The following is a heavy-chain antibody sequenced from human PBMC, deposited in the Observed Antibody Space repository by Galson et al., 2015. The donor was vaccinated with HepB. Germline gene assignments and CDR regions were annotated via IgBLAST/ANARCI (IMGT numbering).Heavy chain of an antibody. J-gene: IGHJ3*02. CDR3: AKYDNYDILTGYYNSAIDI. CDR1: GFTFSSYA. V-gene: IGHV3-23*01. D-gene: IGHD3-9*01. CDR2: ISGSGGST. Sequence: SLRLSCAASGFTFSSYAMSWVRQAPGKGLEWVSSISGSGGSTYYADSVKGRFTISRDNSKNTLYLQMNSLRAEDTAVYYCAKYDNYDILTGYYNSAIDIWGQGTMVTVSS.